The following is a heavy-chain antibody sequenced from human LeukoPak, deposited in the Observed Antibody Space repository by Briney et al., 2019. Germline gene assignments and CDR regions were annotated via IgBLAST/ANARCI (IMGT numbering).Heavy chain of an antibody. J-gene: IGHJ5*02. V-gene: IGHV3-11*04. Sequence: GRSLRLSCAASGFTFSDYYMSWIRQAPGKGLEWVSYINYSGSTMYYADSVKGRFTISRDNAKNSLYLQMNSLRVEDTAVYYCARRGELLRDNWLDPWGQGALVTVSS. CDR2: INYSGSTM. CDR3: ARRGELLRDNWLDP. CDR1: GFTFSDYY. D-gene: IGHD1-26*01.